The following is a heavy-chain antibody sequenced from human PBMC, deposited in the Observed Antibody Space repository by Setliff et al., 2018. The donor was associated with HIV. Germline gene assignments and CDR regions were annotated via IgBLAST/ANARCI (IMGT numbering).Heavy chain of an antibody. V-gene: IGHV4-59*01. Sequence: SETLSLTCSVSGGSFSGXYWSWIRQPPGKGLEWFGYIYIYNSGSTNYNPSLTSRVTISVDTSRNQFSLKLTSVTAADTAIYYCARGVNFDYWGQGTQVTVSS. J-gene: IGHJ4*02. D-gene: IGHD3-3*01. CDR2: IYIYNSGST. CDR3: ARGVNFDY. CDR1: GGSFSGXY.